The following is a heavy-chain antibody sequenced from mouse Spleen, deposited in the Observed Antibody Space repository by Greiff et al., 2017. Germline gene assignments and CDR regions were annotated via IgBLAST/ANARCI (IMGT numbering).Heavy chain of an antibody. CDR2: ISNLAYSI. CDR3: ARQRYGNYPYYFDY. J-gene: IGHJ2*01. D-gene: IGHD2-10*02. V-gene: IGHV5-15*01. Sequence: EVKLVESGGGLVKPGGSLKLSCAASGFTFSDYGMAWVRQAPGKGPEWVAFISNLAYSIYYADTVTGRFTISRENAKNTLYLEMSSLRSEDTAMYYCARQRYGNYPYYFDYWGQGTTLTVSS. CDR1: GFTFSDYG.